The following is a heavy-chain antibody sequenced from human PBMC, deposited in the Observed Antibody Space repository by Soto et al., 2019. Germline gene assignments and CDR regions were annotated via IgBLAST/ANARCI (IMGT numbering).Heavy chain of an antibody. CDR2: TYYRSKWYY. CDR3: AKDLVGYCSGGSCYYFDY. V-gene: IGHV6-1*01. J-gene: IGHJ4*02. CDR1: GDSVSSNSAA. Sequence: SQTLSLTCAISGDSVSSNSAAWNWVRQSPSRGLEWLGRTYYRSKWYYGYAVSVKSRITINPDTSKNQFSLQLNSVTPEDTAVYYCAKDLVGYCSGGSCYYFDYWGQGTLVTVSS. D-gene: IGHD2-15*01.